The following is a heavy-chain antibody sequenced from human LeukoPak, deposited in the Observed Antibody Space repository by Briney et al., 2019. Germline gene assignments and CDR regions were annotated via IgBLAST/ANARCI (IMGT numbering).Heavy chain of an antibody. J-gene: IGHJ4*02. CDR3: ARSYYEYYYDSSGYYRPYFDY. D-gene: IGHD3-22*01. CDR1: GFTFSSYS. V-gene: IGHV3-21*01. Sequence: GGSLRLSCAASGFTFSSYSMNWVRQAPGKGLEWVSSISSSSSYIYYADSVKGRFTISRDNSKNTLYLQMNSLRAEDTAVYYCARSYYEYYYDSSGYYRPYFDYWGQGTLVTVSS. CDR2: ISSSSSYI.